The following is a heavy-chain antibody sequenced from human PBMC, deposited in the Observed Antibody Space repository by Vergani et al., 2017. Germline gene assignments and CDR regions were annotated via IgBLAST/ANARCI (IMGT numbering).Heavy chain of an antibody. D-gene: IGHD2-2*01. CDR3: ARDSRYCSSTSCYVGRDWFDP. CDR1: GYTFTNYG. V-gene: IGHV1-18*01. J-gene: IGHJ5*02. Sequence: QVQLVQSGAEVKKPGASVKVSCKASGYTFTNYGISWVRQAPGQGLEWVGWISGYNRNTRYAQKFQGRVTMTTDTSTSTAYMELSSLRSEDTAVYYCARDSRYCSSTSCYVGRDWFDPWGQGTLVTVSS. CDR2: ISGYNRNT.